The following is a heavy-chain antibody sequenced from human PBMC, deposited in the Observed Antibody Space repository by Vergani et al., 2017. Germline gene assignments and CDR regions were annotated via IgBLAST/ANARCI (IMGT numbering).Heavy chain of an antibody. CDR3: ATGLIVSGWPAEYFQH. Sequence: QVQLVQSGAEVKKPGASVKVSCKVSGYTLTELSMHWVRQAPGKGLEWMGGFDPEDGETIYAQKFQGRVTMTEDTSTDTAYMELSSLRSEDTAVYYCATGLIVSGWPAEYFQHWGQGTLVTVSS. D-gene: IGHD6-19*01. V-gene: IGHV1-24*01. J-gene: IGHJ1*01. CDR2: FDPEDGET. CDR1: GYTLTELS.